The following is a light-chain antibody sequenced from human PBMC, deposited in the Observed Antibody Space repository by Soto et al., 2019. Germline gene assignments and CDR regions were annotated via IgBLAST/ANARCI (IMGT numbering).Light chain of an antibody. CDR2: EVN. CDR3: SSYTDNTNNLVV. V-gene: IGLV2-8*01. Sequence: QSALTQPPSASGSPGQSVTISCTGSSSDVGRYNYVSWYQQEPGKAPKLVIYEVNKRPSGVPDRFSGSKSGNTASLTVSGLQAEDEADYYCSSYTDNTNNLVVFGGGTKLTVL. J-gene: IGLJ2*01. CDR1: SSDVGRYNY.